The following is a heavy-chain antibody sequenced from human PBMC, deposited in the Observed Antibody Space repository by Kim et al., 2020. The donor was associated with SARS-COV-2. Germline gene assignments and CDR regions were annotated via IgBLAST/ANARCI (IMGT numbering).Heavy chain of an antibody. CDR1: GYTFTGYY. Sequence: ASVKVSCKASGYTFTGYYMHWVRQAPGQGLEWMGRINPNSGGTNYAQKFQGRVTMTRDTSISTAYMELSRLRSDDTAVYYCARGPLAKWLVGVMDDYWGQGTLVTVSS. CDR2: INPNSGGT. V-gene: IGHV1-2*06. CDR3: ARGPLAKWLVGVMDDY. J-gene: IGHJ4*02. D-gene: IGHD3-22*01.